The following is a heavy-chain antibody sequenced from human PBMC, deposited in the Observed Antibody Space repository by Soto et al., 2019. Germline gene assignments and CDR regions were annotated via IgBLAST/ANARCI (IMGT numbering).Heavy chain of an antibody. Sequence: PGGSLRLSCAASGFTFTRYSMNWVRQAPGKGLEWVSSISSTTNYIYYGDSMKGRFTVSGEKAKNSLYLEMNSLRADDTAVYHCARESEDLTSNFDYWGQGTMVTVSS. J-gene: IGHJ4*02. CDR1: GFTFTRYS. CDR3: ARESEDLTSNFDY. V-gene: IGHV3-21*06. CDR2: ISSTTNYI.